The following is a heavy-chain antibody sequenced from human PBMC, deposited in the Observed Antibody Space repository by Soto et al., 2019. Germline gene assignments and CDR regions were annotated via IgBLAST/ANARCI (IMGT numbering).Heavy chain of an antibody. CDR1: GYTLTELS. CDR3: ATLWFGELLYIQPNWFDP. CDR2: FDPEDGET. D-gene: IGHD3-10*01. J-gene: IGHJ5*02. V-gene: IGHV1-24*01. Sequence: ASVKVSCKVSGYTLTELSMHWVRQAPGKGLEWMGGFDPEDGETIYAQKFQGRVTMTEDTSTDTAYMELSSLRSEDTAVYYCATLWFGELLYIQPNWFDPWGQGTLVTSPQ.